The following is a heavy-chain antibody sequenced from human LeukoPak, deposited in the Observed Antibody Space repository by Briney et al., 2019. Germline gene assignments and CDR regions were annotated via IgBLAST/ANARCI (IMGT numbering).Heavy chain of an antibody. CDR1: GWTLTDYY. CDR2: INPNSGGT. J-gene: IGHJ1*01. CDR3: ARESYYDSSGYFSSEYFQH. D-gene: IGHD3-22*01. V-gene: IGHV1-2*02. Sequence: GCSVKDSRKACGWTLTDYYMHWVGQAPAQGLEGMGWINPNSGGTNYVQKLRGRVTKNRHTYISTDYMELSRLRSDESPVYYCARESYYDSSGYFSSEYFQHWGEGTLVTVSS.